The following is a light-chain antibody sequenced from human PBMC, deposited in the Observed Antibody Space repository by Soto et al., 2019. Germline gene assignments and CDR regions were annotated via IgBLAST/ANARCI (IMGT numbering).Light chain of an antibody. CDR2: QDS. Sequence: SYELTQPPSVSVSPGQTASITCSGDKLGDKYACWYQQKPGQSPVLVIYQDSKRASGIPERFSGSNSGNTTTLTISGTQGMDEAVYYCQAWDTSTVVFGGGTKLTVL. J-gene: IGLJ2*01. CDR3: QAWDTSTVV. V-gene: IGLV3-1*01. CDR1: KLGDKY.